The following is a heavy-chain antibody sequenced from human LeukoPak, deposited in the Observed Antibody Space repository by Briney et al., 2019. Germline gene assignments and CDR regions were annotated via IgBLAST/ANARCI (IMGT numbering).Heavy chain of an antibody. J-gene: IGHJ3*02. V-gene: IGHV4-59*01. CDR2: IYYSGST. Sequence: SETLSLTCTVSGGSISSYYCNWIRQPPGKGLEWIGYIYYSGSTNYNPSLKSRVTISVDTSKNQFSLKLSSVTAADTAVYYCARDQYYYDSSGARLDAFDIWGQGTMVTVSS. CDR1: GGSISSYY. CDR3: ARDQYYYDSSGARLDAFDI. D-gene: IGHD3-22*01.